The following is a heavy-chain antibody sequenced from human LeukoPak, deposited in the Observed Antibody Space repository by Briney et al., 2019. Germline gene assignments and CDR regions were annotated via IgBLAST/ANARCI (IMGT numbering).Heavy chain of an antibody. CDR2: IYYTET. D-gene: IGHD5-12*01. Sequence: PSETLSLTCTVSGGSVSDYYWSWIRQSPGKGLEWIGYIYYTETSYNPSLKSRVTISADTSKNQFSLKLYSVTAADTAVYYCAREAHSRHGGYGHYFDYWGQGSLVTVSS. J-gene: IGHJ4*02. CDR3: AREAHSRHGGYGHYFDY. CDR1: GGSVSDYY. V-gene: IGHV4-59*02.